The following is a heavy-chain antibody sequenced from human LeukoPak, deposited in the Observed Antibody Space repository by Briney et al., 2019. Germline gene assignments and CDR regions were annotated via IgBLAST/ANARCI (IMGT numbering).Heavy chain of an antibody. CDR3: ARTYYYDGSDYYSVY. CDR1: GGSFTSNSYY. D-gene: IGHD3-22*01. J-gene: IGHJ4*02. CDR2: TYPSGGT. V-gene: IGHV4-39*02. Sequence: SETLSLTCNVSGGSFTSNSYYWGWLRQPPGKGLEWIGITYPSGGTYYNPSLESRVSISVDTSKKHLSLKMSSVTAADTAVYYCARTYYYDGSDYYSVYWGQGTLVTVSS.